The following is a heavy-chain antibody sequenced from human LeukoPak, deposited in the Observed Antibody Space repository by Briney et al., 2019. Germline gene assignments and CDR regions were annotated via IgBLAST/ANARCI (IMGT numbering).Heavy chain of an antibody. D-gene: IGHD2-15*01. CDR2: INAGNGNT. Sequence: ASVKVSCKASGYTFTSYAMHWVRQAPGQRLEWMGWINAGNGNTKYSQKFQGRVTITRDTSASTAYMELSSLRSEDTAVYYCARDRYCSGGSCLRGWFDPWGQGTLVTVSS. J-gene: IGHJ5*02. CDR3: ARDRYCSGGSCLRGWFDP. V-gene: IGHV1-3*01. CDR1: GYTFTSYA.